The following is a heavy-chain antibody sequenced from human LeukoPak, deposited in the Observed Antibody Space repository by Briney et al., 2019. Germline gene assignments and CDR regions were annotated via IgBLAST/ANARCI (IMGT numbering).Heavy chain of an antibody. D-gene: IGHD5-24*01. V-gene: IGHV4/OR15-8*02. Sequence: TLRLSCAASGFTSSNAWMNWVRQAPGKGLEWIGETHSSGDTKYNPSLRGRATISMDNSKNHLSLNLFSVTAADTAMYYCATRDQSRTYMAPPDYWGQGTLVTVSS. CDR2: THSSGDT. CDR1: GFTSSNAW. J-gene: IGHJ4*02. CDR3: ATRDQSRTYMAPPDY.